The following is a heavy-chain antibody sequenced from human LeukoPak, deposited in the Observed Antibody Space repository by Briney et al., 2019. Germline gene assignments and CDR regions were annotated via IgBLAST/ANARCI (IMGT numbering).Heavy chain of an antibody. CDR1: GFSFSSSS. CDR3: ASRSGSHFLM. Sequence: PGGSLRLSCAASGFSFSSSSMNWVRQAPGKGLEWVSSISSSSSYIYYADSVKGRFTIPRDNAKNSLYLKMNSLRAENTPVYYCASRSGSHFLMWGQGTLVTVSS. D-gene: IGHD1-26*01. V-gene: IGHV3-21*01. J-gene: IGHJ4*02. CDR2: ISSSSSYI.